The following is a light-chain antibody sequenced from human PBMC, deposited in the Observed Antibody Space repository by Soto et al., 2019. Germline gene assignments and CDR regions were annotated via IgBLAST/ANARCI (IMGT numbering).Light chain of an antibody. J-gene: IGKJ1*01. Sequence: ILMTQSPSTLSASVGDRITITCRASHNIERWMAWYQQKRGRAPSLLIFDATTLHSGVPSRFSGGGSGTEFTLTINGLQPDDFATYYCQQFARSSTFGQGTTVEIK. CDR3: QQFARSST. CDR2: DAT. CDR1: HNIERW. V-gene: IGKV1-5*01.